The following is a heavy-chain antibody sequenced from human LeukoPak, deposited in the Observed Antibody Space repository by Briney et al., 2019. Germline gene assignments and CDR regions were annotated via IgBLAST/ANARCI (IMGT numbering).Heavy chain of an antibody. CDR1: GFTFSDFW. D-gene: IGHD4-17*01. CDR2: IKQDGSEK. CDR3: ARNAYGAQTPSDV. V-gene: IGHV3-7*05. Sequence: GGSLRLSCAASGFTFSDFWMNWVRQAPGKGLEWVASIKQDGSEKYYVDSVKGRFTISRDNTKSSLYLQMNSLRAEDTAVYYCARNAYGAQTPSDVWGQGTTVTVSS. J-gene: IGHJ6*02.